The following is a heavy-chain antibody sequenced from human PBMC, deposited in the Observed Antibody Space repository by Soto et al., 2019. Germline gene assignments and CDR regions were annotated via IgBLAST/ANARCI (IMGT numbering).Heavy chain of an antibody. CDR1: GFTFSSYA. CDR3: ARDVAAAGSYYYYGMDV. CDR2: ISYDGSNK. J-gene: IGHJ6*02. Sequence: QVQLVESGGGVVQPGRSLRLSCAASGFTFSSYAMHWVRQAPGKGLEWVAVISYDGSNKYYADSVKGRFTISRDNSTNTLYLQMNSLRAEDTAVYYCARDVAAAGSYYYYGMDVWGQGTTVTVSS. D-gene: IGHD6-13*01. V-gene: IGHV3-30-3*01.